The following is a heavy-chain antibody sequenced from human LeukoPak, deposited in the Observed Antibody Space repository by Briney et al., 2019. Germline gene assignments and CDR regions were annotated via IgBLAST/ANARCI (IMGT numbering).Heavy chain of an antibody. Sequence: PSETLSLTCNVSGGSITSTTHYWNWIRQPPGKGLECIGSLFYSGNTYYNPSLKSRVSISVDTSRNQFSLRLSSVTAADTAVYYCARQRWLQLGYFDYWGQGTLVTVSS. V-gene: IGHV4-39*07. CDR2: LFYSGNT. CDR3: ARQRWLQLGYFDY. D-gene: IGHD5-24*01. J-gene: IGHJ4*02. CDR1: GGSITSTTHY.